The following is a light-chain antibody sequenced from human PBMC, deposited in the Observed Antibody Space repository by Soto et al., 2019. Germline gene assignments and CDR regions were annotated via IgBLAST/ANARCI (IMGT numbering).Light chain of an antibody. V-gene: IGLV2-11*01. CDR3: SSYAGSYTFV. CDR2: DVS. Sequence: QSVLTQPRSVSGSPGQSVTISCTGTSSDVGGYNYVSWYQQHPGKAPKLMVYDVSARPSGVPDRFSGSKSGNTASLTISGLQAEDEADYYCSSYAGSYTFVFGTGTKLTVL. J-gene: IGLJ1*01. CDR1: SSDVGGYNY.